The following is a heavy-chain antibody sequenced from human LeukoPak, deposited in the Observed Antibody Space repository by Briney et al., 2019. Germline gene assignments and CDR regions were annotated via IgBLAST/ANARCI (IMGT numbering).Heavy chain of an antibody. CDR1: GFTLSSYA. CDR2: ISGSGGST. CDR3: AKGALRPWFGEFVHAFDI. D-gene: IGHD3-10*01. V-gene: IGHV3-23*01. J-gene: IGHJ3*02. Sequence: PGGSLRLSCAASGFTLSSYAMSWVRQAPGKGLEWVSAISGSGGSTYYADSVKGRFTISRDNSKNTLYLQMNSLRAEDTAVYSCAKGALRPWFGEFVHAFDIWGQGTMVTVSS.